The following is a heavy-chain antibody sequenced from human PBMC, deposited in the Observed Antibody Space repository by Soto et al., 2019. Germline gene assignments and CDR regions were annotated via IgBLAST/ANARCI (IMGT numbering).Heavy chain of an antibody. CDR2: IYYST. CDR1: SDSISSYY. V-gene: IGHV4-59*12. D-gene: IGHD5-18*01. CDR3: ARGYGRNFDY. J-gene: IGHJ4*02. Sequence: PSETLSLTCTVSSDSISSYYWSWIRQPPGKGLEWIGYIYYSTNYNPSLKSRVTISVDTSKNQFSLKLSSVTAADTAVYYCARGYGRNFDYWGQGTLVTVSS.